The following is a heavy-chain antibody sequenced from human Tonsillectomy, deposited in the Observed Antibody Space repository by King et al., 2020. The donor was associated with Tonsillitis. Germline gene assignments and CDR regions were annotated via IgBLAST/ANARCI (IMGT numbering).Heavy chain of an antibody. CDR2: RDQDGSEK. CDR1: GFTFSNYW. V-gene: IGHV3-7*01. J-gene: IGHJ4*02. Sequence: EVQLVESGGNLVQPGGSLRLSCAASGFTFSNYWMSWVRQAPGKGLEWVANRDQDGSEKFYVDSVKGRFTISRDNAKNSLYLQMNSLRAEDTAIYFCTTFWSGYFDYWGQGTLVTVSS. CDR3: TTFWSGYFDY. D-gene: IGHD3-3*01.